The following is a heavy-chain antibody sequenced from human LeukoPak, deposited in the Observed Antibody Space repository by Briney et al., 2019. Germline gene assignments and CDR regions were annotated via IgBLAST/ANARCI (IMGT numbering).Heavy chain of an antibody. J-gene: IGHJ4*02. D-gene: IGHD5-24*01. Sequence: SETLSLTCTVSGGSISSYYWSWIRQPPGKGLEWIGYIYYSGSTNYNPSLKSRVAISVDTSKNQFSLKLSSVTAADTAVYYCARGRRWLQSIDYWGQGTLVTVSS. CDR1: GGSISSYY. CDR2: IYYSGST. CDR3: ARGRRWLQSIDY. V-gene: IGHV4-59*01.